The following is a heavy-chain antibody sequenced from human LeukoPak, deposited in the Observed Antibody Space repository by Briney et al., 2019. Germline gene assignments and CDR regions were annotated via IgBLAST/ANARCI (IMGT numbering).Heavy chain of an antibody. J-gene: IGHJ6*02. CDR2: ISYDGSNK. CDR1: GFTFSSYG. D-gene: IGHD5-12*01. CDR3: AKVVYSGYDPYYYGMDV. Sequence: GGSLGLSCAASGFTFSSYGMHWVRQAPGKGLEGVAVISYDGSNKYYADAVKGRFTISRDNSKNTLYLQMNSLRAEDTAVYYCAKVVYSGYDPYYYGMDVWGQGTTVTVSS. V-gene: IGHV3-30*18.